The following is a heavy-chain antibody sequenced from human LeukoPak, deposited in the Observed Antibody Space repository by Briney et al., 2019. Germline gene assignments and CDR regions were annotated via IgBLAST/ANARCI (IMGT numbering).Heavy chain of an antibody. D-gene: IGHD2-21*01. Sequence: NPSETLSLTCTVPGGSISSYYWSWIRQPPGKGLEWIGYIYYSGSTNYNPSLKSRVTISVDTSKNQFSLKLSSVTAADTAVYYCAREHRFHSIDYWGQGTLVTVSS. CDR2: IYYSGST. CDR1: GGSISSYY. V-gene: IGHV4-59*01. J-gene: IGHJ4*02. CDR3: AREHRFHSIDY.